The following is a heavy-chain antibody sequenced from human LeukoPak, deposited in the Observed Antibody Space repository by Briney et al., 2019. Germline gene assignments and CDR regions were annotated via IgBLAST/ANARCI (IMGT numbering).Heavy chain of an antibody. CDR3: ARGGLGSGADWFDP. Sequence: VASVKVSCKASGGTFNSYAISWVRQAPGQGLEWMGRIIPKLNIVNNVQKFQDRVTITADKSTSTAYMELSSLKSEDTAVYYCARGGLGSGADWFDPWGQGTQVTVSS. V-gene: IGHV1-69*04. D-gene: IGHD2-15*01. CDR2: IIPKLNIV. J-gene: IGHJ5*02. CDR1: GGTFNSYA.